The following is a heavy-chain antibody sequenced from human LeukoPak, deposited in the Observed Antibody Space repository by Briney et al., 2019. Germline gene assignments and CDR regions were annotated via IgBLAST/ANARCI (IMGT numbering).Heavy chain of an antibody. CDR3: AKVFSYGSSVWFDP. J-gene: IGHJ5*02. CDR2: IRYDGSNK. D-gene: IGHD3-10*01. V-gene: IGHV3-30*02. CDR1: GFTFSSYG. Sequence: GALRLSCAASGFTFSSYGMHWVRQAPSKGLEWVAFIRYDGSNKYYADSVKGRFTISRDNSKNTLYLQMNSLRAEDTAVYYCAKVFSYGSSVWFDPWGQGTLVTVSS.